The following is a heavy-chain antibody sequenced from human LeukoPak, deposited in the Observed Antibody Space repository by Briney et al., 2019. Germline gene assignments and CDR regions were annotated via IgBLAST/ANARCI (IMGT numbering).Heavy chain of an antibody. Sequence: GGSLRLSCAASGFTFSIYSMNWVRQAPGKGLEWVSSISSSSSYIYYAHSVKGRFTISRDNAKNSLYLQMNSLRAEDRAVYYCAELGITMIGGVWGKGTTVTISS. CDR2: ISSSSSYI. V-gene: IGHV3-21*01. D-gene: IGHD3-10*02. CDR3: AELGITMIGGV. CDR1: GFTFSIYS. J-gene: IGHJ6*04.